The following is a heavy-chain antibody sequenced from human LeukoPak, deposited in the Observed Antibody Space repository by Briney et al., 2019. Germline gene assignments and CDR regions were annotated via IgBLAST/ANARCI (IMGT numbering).Heavy chain of an antibody. Sequence: SETLSLTCAVYGGSFSGYYWSWIRQPPGKGLEWIGEINHSGSTNYNPSLKSRVTISVDTSKNQFSLKLGSVTAADTAMYYCARKDGDYWGRGTLVTVSS. CDR1: GGSFSGYY. V-gene: IGHV4-34*01. J-gene: IGHJ4*02. CDR3: ARKDGDY. CDR2: INHSGST.